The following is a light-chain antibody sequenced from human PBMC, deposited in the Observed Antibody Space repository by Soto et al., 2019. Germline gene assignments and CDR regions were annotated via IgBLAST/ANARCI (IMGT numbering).Light chain of an antibody. CDR1: SSDVGGYNY. J-gene: IGLJ1*01. V-gene: IGLV2-11*01. CDR3: CSYAGSYTPCV. CDR2: DVS. Sequence: QSVLTQPRSVSGSPGQSVTISCTGTSSDVGGYNYVSWYQQHPGKAPKLMIYDVSTRPSGVPDRFSGSKSGNTASLTISGLQAEDEADYYCCSYAGSYTPCVFGTGTKVTVL.